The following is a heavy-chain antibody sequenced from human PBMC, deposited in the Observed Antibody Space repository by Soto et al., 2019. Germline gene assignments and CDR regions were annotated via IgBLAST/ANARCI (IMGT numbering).Heavy chain of an antibody. CDR2: ISSSSSYI. J-gene: IGHJ6*02. CDR1: GFTFSSYS. V-gene: IGHV3-21*01. Sequence: PGGSLRLSCAASGFTFSSYSMNWVRQAPGKGLEWVSSISSSSSYIYYADSVKGRFTISRDNAKNSLYLQMNSLRAEDTAVYYCARGPPGYYYGMDVWGQGTTVTVSS. CDR3: ARGPPGYYYGMDV.